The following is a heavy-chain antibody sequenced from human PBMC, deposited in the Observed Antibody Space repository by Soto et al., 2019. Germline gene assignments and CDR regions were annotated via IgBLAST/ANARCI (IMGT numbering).Heavy chain of an antibody. Sequence: SVKVSCKASGGTFSSYAISWVRQAPGQGLEWMGGIIPIFGAANYAQKFQGRVTITADESTSTAYMELSSLRSEDTAVYYCARGEGRPWWNAPRCAFDIWGQGTMVTVSS. J-gene: IGHJ3*02. D-gene: IGHD1-1*01. V-gene: IGHV1-69*13. CDR1: GGTFSSYA. CDR3: ARGEGRPWWNAPRCAFDI. CDR2: IIPIFGAA.